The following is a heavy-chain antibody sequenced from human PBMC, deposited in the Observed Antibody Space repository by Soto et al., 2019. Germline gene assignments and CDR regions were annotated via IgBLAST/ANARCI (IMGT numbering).Heavy chain of an antibody. CDR1: GFTFNHYA. Sequence: GGSLRLSCTASGFTFNHYAMSWVRQAPGKGLEWVSAVSGRGGSTKYADSVKGRFIISRDNSNSTLYLQMDSLRGEDTAVYYCAKDSTVTTSLYFYYYGFDVWGQGTTVTVPS. CDR2: VSGRGGST. CDR3: AKDSTVTTSLYFYYYGFDV. J-gene: IGHJ6*02. V-gene: IGHV3-23*01. D-gene: IGHD4-17*01.